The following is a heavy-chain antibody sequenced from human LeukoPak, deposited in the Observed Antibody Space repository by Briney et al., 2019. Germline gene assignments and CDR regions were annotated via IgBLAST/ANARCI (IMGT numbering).Heavy chain of an antibody. D-gene: IGHD3-22*01. CDR2: INPAGGST. V-gene: IGHV1-46*01. CDR1: GYTFTSYY. J-gene: IGHJ4*02. Sequence: ASVEVSCTASGYTFTSYYIHWVRQAPGQGLEWMGIINPAGGSTTYAQKFQGSRLTLTRDTSTSTVYMELSSLRSEDTAVYYCARGRGVHDSHTYDYFDYWGQGSLVTVSS. CDR3: ARGRGVHDSHTYDYFDY.